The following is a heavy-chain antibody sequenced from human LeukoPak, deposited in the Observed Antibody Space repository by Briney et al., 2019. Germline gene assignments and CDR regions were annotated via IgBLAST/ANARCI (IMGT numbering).Heavy chain of an antibody. CDR1: GYTFTGHY. CDR2: INPNSGAT. V-gene: IGHV1-2*02. J-gene: IGHJ4*02. CDR3: ARKDCRGKTCNKNLDY. Sequence: ASVKVSCKASGYTFTGHYMHWVRQAPGQGLEWMGWINPNSGATKSAQDFQGRVTMTRDTSISTAYMELSSLRSDDTAVYYCARKDCRGKTCNKNLDYGGRGPRFTVS. D-gene: IGHD2-15*01.